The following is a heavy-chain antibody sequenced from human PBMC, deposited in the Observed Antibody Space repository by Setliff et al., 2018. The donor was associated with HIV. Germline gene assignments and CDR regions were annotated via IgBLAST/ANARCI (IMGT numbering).Heavy chain of an antibody. D-gene: IGHD3-16*01. Sequence: ASVKVSCKASGYTFTSYYMHWVRQAPGQGREWMGVINPGGGTIRYEQKFQGRVTMTRDTSTSTVYMELSSLRSEDTAMYYCARGWGGQDSNYYGMDVWGQGTTVTVSS. CDR2: INPGGGTI. J-gene: IGHJ6*02. V-gene: IGHV1-46*01. CDR3: ARGWGGQDSNYYGMDV. CDR1: GYTFTSYY.